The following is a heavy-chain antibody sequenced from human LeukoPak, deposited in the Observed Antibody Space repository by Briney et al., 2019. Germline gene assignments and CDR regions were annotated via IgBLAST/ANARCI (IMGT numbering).Heavy chain of an antibody. Sequence: SETLSLTCTVSRGSITPHYWSWIRQPAGKGLDWIGRISPTGSTNYNPSLNSRVTMSVDTSKNQVPLTLNSVTAADTAVYYCAREVEMATQFDYWGQGTLVTVSS. J-gene: IGHJ4*02. D-gene: IGHD5-24*01. V-gene: IGHV4-4*07. CDR3: AREVEMATQFDY. CDR2: ISPTGST. CDR1: RGSITPHY.